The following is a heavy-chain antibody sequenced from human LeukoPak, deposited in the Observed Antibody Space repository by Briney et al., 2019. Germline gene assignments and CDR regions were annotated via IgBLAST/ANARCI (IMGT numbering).Heavy chain of an antibody. J-gene: IGHJ3*02. V-gene: IGHV3-20*01. CDR3: ARRRGDDAFDI. D-gene: IGHD3-3*01. CDR1: GFTFDDYG. Sequence: GGSLRLSCAASGFTFDDYGMSWVRQAPGKGRDWVSGINWNGGSTGYADSVKGRFTISRDNAKNSLYLQMNSLRAEDTALYHCARRRGDDAFDIWGQGTMVTVSS. CDR2: INWNGGST.